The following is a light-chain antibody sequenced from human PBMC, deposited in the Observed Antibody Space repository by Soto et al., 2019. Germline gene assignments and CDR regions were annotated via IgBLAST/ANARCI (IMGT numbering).Light chain of an antibody. CDR3: CSYTSRSTLV. Sequence: QSALTQPASVSGSPGHSIPISCTGTNSDVGGFNYVSWYQQHPDKAPKLIIFEVTDRPSGVSNRFSGSKSGNTASLTISGLQSEDEAEYYCCSYTSRSTLVFGGGTQLTVL. J-gene: IGLJ2*01. CDR1: NSDVGGFNY. CDR2: EVT. V-gene: IGLV2-14*01.